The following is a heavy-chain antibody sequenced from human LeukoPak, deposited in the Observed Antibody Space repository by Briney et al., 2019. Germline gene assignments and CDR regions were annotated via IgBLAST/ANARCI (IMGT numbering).Heavy chain of an antibody. V-gene: IGHV3-30*02. Sequence: GGSLRLSCAASGFTFSSYGMHWVRQAPGKGLEWVAFIRYDGSNKYYADSVKGRFTISRDNSKNTLYMQMNSLRVEDTAVYYCAKDGGILYGADYWGQGTLITVSS. CDR3: AKDGGILYGADY. CDR1: GFTFSSYG. D-gene: IGHD4/OR15-4a*01. J-gene: IGHJ4*02. CDR2: IRYDGSNK.